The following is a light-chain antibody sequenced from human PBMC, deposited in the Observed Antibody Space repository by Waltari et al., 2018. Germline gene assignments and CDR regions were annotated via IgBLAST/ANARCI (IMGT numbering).Light chain of an antibody. CDR2: DAS. J-gene: IGKJ5*01. V-gene: IGKV3-11*01. CDR3: QQRSDWPPSIT. CDR1: QSVSKS. Sequence: EVVLTQSPVTLSLSPGEKATLSCRASQSVSKSLAWYQKKHAQAPRLLGYDASNSATGIPVTFRGSGSGTDFTLTISSVQPEDFALYFCQQRSDWPPSITFGQGTRLEI.